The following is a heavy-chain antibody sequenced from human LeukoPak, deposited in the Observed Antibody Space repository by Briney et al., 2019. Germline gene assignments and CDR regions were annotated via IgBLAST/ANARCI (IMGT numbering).Heavy chain of an antibody. Sequence: ASVKVSCKASGYTFTSYGISWVRQAPGQGLEWMGWISAYNGNTNYAQELQGRVTMTTDTSTSTAYMELRSLRSDDTAVYYCARDSRYCSSTSCYLGEFDPWGQGTLVTVS. CDR3: ARDSRYCSSTSCYLGEFDP. CDR1: GYTFTSYG. J-gene: IGHJ5*02. CDR2: ISAYNGNT. V-gene: IGHV1-18*01. D-gene: IGHD2-2*01.